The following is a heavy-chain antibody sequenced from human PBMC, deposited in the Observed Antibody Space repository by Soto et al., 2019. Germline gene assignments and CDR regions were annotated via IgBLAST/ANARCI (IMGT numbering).Heavy chain of an antibody. J-gene: IGHJ4*02. V-gene: IGHV4-59*01. D-gene: IGHD3-16*02. Sequence: SETLSLTCAFYGWSFSGYYWSWIRQPPGKGLEWIGYIYYSGSTNYNPSLKSRVTISVDTSKNQFSLKLSSVTAADPAGYYCWRDLSLDYWGQGTLVPVSS. CDR2: IYYSGST. CDR1: GWSFSGYY. CDR3: WRDLSLDY.